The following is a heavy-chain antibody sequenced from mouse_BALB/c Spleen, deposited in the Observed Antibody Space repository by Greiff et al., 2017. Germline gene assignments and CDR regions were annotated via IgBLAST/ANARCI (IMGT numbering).Heavy chain of an antibody. V-gene: IGHV2-2*02. J-gene: IGHJ3*01. CDR1: GFSLTSYG. Sequence: VKLMESGPGLVQPSQSLSITCTVSGFSLTSYGVHWVRQSPGKGLEWLGVIWSGGSTDYNAAFISRLSISKDNSKSQVFFKMNSLQANDTAIYYCAREEGLGGFAYWGQGTLVTVSA. CDR3: AREEGLGGFAY. D-gene: IGHD3-3*01. CDR2: IWSGGST.